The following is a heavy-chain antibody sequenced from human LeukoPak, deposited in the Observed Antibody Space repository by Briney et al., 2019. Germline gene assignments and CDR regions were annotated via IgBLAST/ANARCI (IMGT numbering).Heavy chain of an antibody. Sequence: GASVKVSCKASGYTFTSYYMHWVRRAPGQGLEWMGGIIPIFGTANYAQKFQGRVTITADESTSTAYMELSSLRSEDTTVYYCARGPTYYYDSSGYSYFDYWGQGTLVTVSS. V-gene: IGHV1-69*13. CDR2: IIPIFGTA. CDR1: GYTFTSYY. D-gene: IGHD3-22*01. J-gene: IGHJ4*02. CDR3: ARGPTYYYDSSGYSYFDY.